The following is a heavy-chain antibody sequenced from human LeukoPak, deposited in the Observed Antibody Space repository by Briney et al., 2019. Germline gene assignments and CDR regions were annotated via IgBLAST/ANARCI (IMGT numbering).Heavy chain of an antibody. D-gene: IGHD3-22*01. V-gene: IGHV3-53*01. Sequence: PGGSLRLACAASGFTVSRNYMSWVRQAPGKGLEWVSVISSGGNTYYTDSVKGRFPISRDNSKNTLYLQMSSLRVEDTAVYYCARNDRGAFDIWGQGTMVTVSS. J-gene: IGHJ3*02. CDR3: ARNDRGAFDI. CDR2: ISSGGNT. CDR1: GFTVSRNY.